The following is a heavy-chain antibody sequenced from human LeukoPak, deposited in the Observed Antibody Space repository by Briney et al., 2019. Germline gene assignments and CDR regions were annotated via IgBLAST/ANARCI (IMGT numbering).Heavy chain of an antibody. J-gene: IGHJ4*02. Sequence: SETLSLTCAVYGGSFSTNYWSWIRQPPGEGLEWIGEINHSGSTNYNPSLESRVTLSVDMSKNQFSLKLSSVTAADTAIYYCVRGPFRYSSIWGQGTLVTVSS. V-gene: IGHV4-34*01. CDR2: INHSGST. CDR3: VRGPFRYSSI. D-gene: IGHD5-18*01. CDR1: GGSFSTNY.